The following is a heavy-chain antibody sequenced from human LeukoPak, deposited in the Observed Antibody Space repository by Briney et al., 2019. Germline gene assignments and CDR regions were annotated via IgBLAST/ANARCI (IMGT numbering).Heavy chain of an antibody. CDR1: GFTVSSNY. J-gene: IGHJ6*04. V-gene: IGHV3-23*01. CDR2: ISGSGGST. CDR3: AKDKWQQLVSLSFLDV. Sequence: GGSLRLSCAASGFTVSSNYMSWVRQAPGKGLEWVSVISGSGGSTYYADSVKGRFTISRDNSKNTLYLQMNSLRAEDTAVYYCAKDKWQQLVSLSFLDVWGKGTTVTVSS. D-gene: IGHD6-13*01.